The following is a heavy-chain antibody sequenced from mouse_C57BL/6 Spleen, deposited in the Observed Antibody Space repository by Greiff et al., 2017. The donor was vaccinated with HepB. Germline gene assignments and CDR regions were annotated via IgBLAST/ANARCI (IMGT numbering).Heavy chain of an antibody. J-gene: IGHJ2*01. CDR2: IYPGSGST. CDR3: ARERLDSSGYDY. CDR1: GYTFTSYW. Sequence: VQLQQPGAELVKPGASVKMSCKASGYTFTSYWITWVKQRPGQGLEWIGDIYPGSGSTNYNEKFKSKATLTVDTSSSTAYMQLSSLTSEDSAVYYCARERLDSSGYDYWGQGTTLTVSS. V-gene: IGHV1-55*01. D-gene: IGHD3-2*02.